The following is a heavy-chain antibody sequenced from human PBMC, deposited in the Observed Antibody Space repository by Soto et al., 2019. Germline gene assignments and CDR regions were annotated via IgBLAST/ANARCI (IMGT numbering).Heavy chain of an antibody. CDR2: IIPISGTA. D-gene: IGHD2-2*01. CDR3: ARERSVGYCSTTTCPRPFYYFGMGV. Sequence: QVQLVQSGAEVKKPGSSVNVSCKASGGTFSRYPISWVRQAPGQGLEWMGGIIPISGTADYAPKFQGRFTITADESTSTGYMELRSLTSEDTAVYYCARERSVGYCSTTTCPRPFYYFGMGVWGQGTTVTVSS. CDR1: GGTFSRYP. V-gene: IGHV1-69*01. J-gene: IGHJ6*02.